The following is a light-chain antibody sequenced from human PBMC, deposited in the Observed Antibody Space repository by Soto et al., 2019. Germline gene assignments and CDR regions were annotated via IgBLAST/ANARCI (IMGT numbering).Light chain of an antibody. CDR1: QSISSW. V-gene: IGKV1-5*03. CDR2: KAS. J-gene: IGKJ2*01. Sequence: DIQMTQSPSTLSASVGDRVTITCRASQSISSWLAWYQQKPGKAPKLLIYKASSLDSGVPSRFSGSGSGTEFTLTISSLQPDDFATYCCQQYNRYSPYTFGQGTKLEIK. CDR3: QQYNRYSPYT.